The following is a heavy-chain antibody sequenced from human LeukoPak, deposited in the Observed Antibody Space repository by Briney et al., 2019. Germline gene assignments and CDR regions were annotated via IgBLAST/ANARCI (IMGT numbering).Heavy chain of an antibody. J-gene: IGHJ4*02. Sequence: GGSLRLSCAASGFTFSSYSMDWVRQAPGKGLEWVSSISSSSSYIYYADSVKGRFTISRDNAKNSLYLQMNSLRAEDTAVYYCARDYSSPGNFDYWGQGTLVTVSS. CDR2: ISSSSSYI. CDR3: ARDYSSPGNFDY. CDR1: GFTFSSYS. D-gene: IGHD6-13*01. V-gene: IGHV3-21*01.